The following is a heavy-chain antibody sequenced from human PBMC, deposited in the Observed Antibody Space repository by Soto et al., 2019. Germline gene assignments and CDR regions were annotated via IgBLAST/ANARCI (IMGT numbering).Heavy chain of an antibody. D-gene: IGHD1-26*01. V-gene: IGHV3-23*01. CDR1: GFTFTNYA. CDR2: ISASGGLK. CDR3: AREVGAPSGWLDP. J-gene: IGHJ5*02. Sequence: PGGSLRLSCAASGFTFTNYAMTWVRQTPGKGLEWVSGISASGGLKYYADSVQGRFTVSRDNSKNILYLQMDNLGDGDAALYYCAREVGAPSGWLDPWGQGTQVTVSS.